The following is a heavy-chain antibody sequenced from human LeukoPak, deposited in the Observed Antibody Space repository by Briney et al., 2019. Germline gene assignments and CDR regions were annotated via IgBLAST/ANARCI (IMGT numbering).Heavy chain of an antibody. D-gene: IGHD5-18*01. CDR2: VYSSGRT. V-gene: IGHV4-59*01. CDR1: GGSISSYY. J-gene: IGHJ4*02. Sequence: SETLSLTCTVPGGSISSYYWSWVRQPPGKGLEWIGYVYSSGRTNYIPSLKSRVTISVDTSKNQFSLKLSSVTAADTAVYYCARYSYGGYHFDYWGQGTLVTVSS. CDR3: ARYSYGGYHFDY.